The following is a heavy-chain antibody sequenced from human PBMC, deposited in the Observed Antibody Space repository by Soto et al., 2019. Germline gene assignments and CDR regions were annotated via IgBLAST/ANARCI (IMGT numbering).Heavy chain of an antibody. CDR1: GFIFNNYV. CDR2: ISVSGGST. Sequence: GGSLRLSCAASGFIFNNYVMNWVRQAPGRGLEWVSTISVSGGSTYYADSVKGRFTISRDTSTNMVYLQMNSLRSEDTAVYYCARDQSGYDSDWFDPWGQGTLVTVSS. V-gene: IGHV3-23*01. J-gene: IGHJ5*02. CDR3: ARDQSGYDSDWFDP. D-gene: IGHD5-12*01.